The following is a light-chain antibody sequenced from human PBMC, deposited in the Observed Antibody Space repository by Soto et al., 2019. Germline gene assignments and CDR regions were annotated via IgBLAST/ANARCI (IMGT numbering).Light chain of an antibody. Sequence: QSALTQPRSVSGSPGQSVTISCTGTSSDVGGYNYVSWYQQHPGKAPKLMIYDVSKRPSGVPDRFSGSKSGNTASLTISGLQAEDEAYYYCCSYSGSYTFDVVFGGGTKVTVL. CDR1: SSDVGGYNY. CDR3: CSYSGSYTFDVV. CDR2: DVS. V-gene: IGLV2-11*01. J-gene: IGLJ2*01.